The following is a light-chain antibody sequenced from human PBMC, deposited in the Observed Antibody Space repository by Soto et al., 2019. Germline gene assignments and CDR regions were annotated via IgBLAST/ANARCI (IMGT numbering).Light chain of an antibody. J-gene: IGKJ4*01. V-gene: IGKV3-11*01. CDR1: QTVSSY. Sequence: EIVLTQSPATLSXSPXXXXXXXXRAXQTVSSYLAWYQQKPGQAPRLLIYDASSRATGIPARFSGSGSGTDFTLTITSLEPEDFAVYYCQQRSDWPSTFGGGTKVEIK. CDR2: DAS. CDR3: QQRSDWPST.